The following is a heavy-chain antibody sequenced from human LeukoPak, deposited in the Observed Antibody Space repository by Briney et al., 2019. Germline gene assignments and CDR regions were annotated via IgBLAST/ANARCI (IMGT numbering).Heavy chain of an antibody. V-gene: IGHV3-15*01. CDR3: GDRRTSLFTPY. J-gene: IGHJ4*02. D-gene: IGHD2-15*01. CDR2: IRTKTDGETT. Sequence: PGGSLRLSCAASGFTFSNAWMDWVRQAPGKGLEWVGLIRTKTDGETTDYAAPVKGRFFISRDDSTNALYLQMNSLQSEDTAVYYCGDRRTSLFTPYWGQGTLVTVSS. CDR1: GFTFSNAW.